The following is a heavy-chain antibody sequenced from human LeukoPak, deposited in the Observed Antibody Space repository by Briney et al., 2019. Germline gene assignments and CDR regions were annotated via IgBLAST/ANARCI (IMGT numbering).Heavy chain of an antibody. D-gene: IGHD6-13*01. CDR3: ARGAGSSWSGLIDY. CDR2: INSDGSTT. V-gene: IGHV3-74*01. J-gene: IGHJ4*02. CDR1: GFIFSNYW. Sequence: PGGSLRLSCVASGFIFSNYWMHWVRQAPGKGLVWVSRINSDGSTTTYADSVKGRFTISRDNAKNTLYLQMNSLRAEDTAVYYCARGAGSSWSGLIDYRGQGTLVTVSS.